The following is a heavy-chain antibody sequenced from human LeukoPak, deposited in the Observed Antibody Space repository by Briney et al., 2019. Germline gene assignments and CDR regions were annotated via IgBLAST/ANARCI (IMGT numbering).Heavy chain of an antibody. CDR3: ARHRGSGWSDY. V-gene: IGHV4-59*08. J-gene: IGHJ4*02. D-gene: IGHD6-19*01. CDR2: IYYSGST. CDR1: GGSISSYY. Sequence: PSETLSLTCTVSGGSISSYYWSWIRQPPGKGLEWIGYIYYSGSTNYNPSLKSRVTISVDTSKNQFSLKLSSVTAADTAVYYCARHRGSGWSDYWGQGTLVTVSS.